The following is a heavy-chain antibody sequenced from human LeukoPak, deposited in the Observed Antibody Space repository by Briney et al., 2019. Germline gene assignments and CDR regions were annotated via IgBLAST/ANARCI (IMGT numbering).Heavy chain of an antibody. CDR3: ASDRVTALFSFDY. Sequence: SQTRSLTCAISGDSVSSNSAAWNWIRQSPSRGLEWLARTYYRSKWYNDYAVSVKSRITINPDTSKNQFSLQLNSVTPEDTGMYYCASDRVTALFSFDYWGQGTLVTVSS. CDR1: GDSVSSNSAA. V-gene: IGHV6-1*01. D-gene: IGHD3-10*01. J-gene: IGHJ4*01. CDR2: TYYRSKWYN.